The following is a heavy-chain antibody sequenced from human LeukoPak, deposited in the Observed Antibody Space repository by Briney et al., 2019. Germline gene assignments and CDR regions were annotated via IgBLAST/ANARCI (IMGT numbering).Heavy chain of an antibody. J-gene: IGHJ4*02. D-gene: IGHD6-13*01. CDR3: ARMVHSSSWFFDY. V-gene: IGHV2-70*01. CDR1: GFSLSTSGMS. CDR2: IDWDDDK. Sequence: SGPALVKPTQTRTLTCSFSGFSLSTSGMSVSWIRQPPGKALDWLALIDWDDDKYYSTSLKTRLTISKDTSKNQVVLTMTNMDPVDTATYYCARMVHSSSWFFDYWGQGTLVTVSS.